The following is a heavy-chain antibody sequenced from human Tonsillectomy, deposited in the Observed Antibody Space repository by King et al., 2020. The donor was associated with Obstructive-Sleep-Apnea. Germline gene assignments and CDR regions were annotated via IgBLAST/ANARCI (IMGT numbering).Heavy chain of an antibody. CDR2: ISYDGSNK. V-gene: IGHV3-30*04. J-gene: IGHJ6*02. D-gene: IGHD2-15*01. Sequence: VQLVESGGGVVQPGRSLRLSCAASGFTFSSYAMHWVRQAPGKGLEWEAVISYDGSNKYYADSVKGRFTISRDNSKNTLYLQMNSLRAEDTAVYYCARDRGCCTPYYGMDVWGQGTTVTVSS. CDR3: ARDRGCCTPYYGMDV. CDR1: GFTFSSYA.